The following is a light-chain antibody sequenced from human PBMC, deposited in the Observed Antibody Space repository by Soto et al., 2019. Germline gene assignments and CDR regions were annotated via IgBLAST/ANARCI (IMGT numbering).Light chain of an antibody. J-gene: IGKJ2*01. CDR1: QAITNW. CDR2: RAS. V-gene: IGKV1-5*03. CDR3: QQYDTNTPYT. Sequence: DIQLTQSPSTVYASVGDRVTITCRASQAITNWMAWYQQKPGKAPKLLIYRASTLERGVPSRFGGSGSGKEFTLTISGLQSDDFGTYYCQQYDTNTPYTFGHGSRLEI.